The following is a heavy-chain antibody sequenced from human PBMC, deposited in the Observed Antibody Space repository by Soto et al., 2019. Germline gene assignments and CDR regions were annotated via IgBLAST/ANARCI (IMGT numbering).Heavy chain of an antibody. V-gene: IGHV1-69*13. J-gene: IGHJ6*02. CDR3: ARGSLTIFGVVTYYGMDV. Sequence: ASVKVSCKASGGTFSSYAISWVRQAPGQGLEWMGGIIPIFGTANYAQKFQGRVTITADESTSTAYMELSSLRSEDTAVYYCARGSLTIFGVVTYYGMDVWGQGTTVTVSS. CDR2: IIPIFGTA. D-gene: IGHD3-3*01. CDR1: GGTFSSYA.